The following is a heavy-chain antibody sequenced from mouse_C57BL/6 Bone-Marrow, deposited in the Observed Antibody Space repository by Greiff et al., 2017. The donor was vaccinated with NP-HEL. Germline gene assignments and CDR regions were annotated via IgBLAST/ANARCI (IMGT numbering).Heavy chain of an antibody. CDR2: IDPSDSYT. V-gene: IGHV1-50*01. J-gene: IGHJ4*01. Sequence: QVQLQQPGAELVKPGASVKLSFKASGYTFTSYWMQWVKQRPGQGLEWIGEIDPSDSYTNYNQKFKGKATLTVDTSSSTAYMQLSSLTSEDSAVYYCARECDWDVDAMDYWGQGTSVTVSS. D-gene: IGHD4-1*01. CDR1: GYTFTSYW. CDR3: ARECDWDVDAMDY.